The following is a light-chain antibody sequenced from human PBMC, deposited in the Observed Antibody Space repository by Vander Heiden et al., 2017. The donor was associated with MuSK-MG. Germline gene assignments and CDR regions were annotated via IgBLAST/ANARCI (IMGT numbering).Light chain of an antibody. V-gene: IGKV1-39*01. Sequence: DIQMTQSPSSLSASVGDRVTITCRASQSISSYLNWYQQKPGKDPKLLIYAASSLQSGVPSRFSGSGSGTDFTLTISRLQPEDFATYYCQQSDSTPWTFGQGTKVEIK. CDR1: QSISSY. CDR2: AAS. J-gene: IGKJ1*01. CDR3: QQSDSTPWT.